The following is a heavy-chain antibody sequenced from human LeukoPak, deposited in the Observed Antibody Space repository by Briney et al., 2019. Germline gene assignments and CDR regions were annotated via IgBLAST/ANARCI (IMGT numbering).Heavy chain of an antibody. CDR3: ARHRYYYGSGRRWFDP. J-gene: IGHJ5*02. CDR2: MYYSGST. D-gene: IGHD3-10*01. Sequence: PSETLSLTCTVSGGSISSSSYYWGWIRQPQGKGLEWIGSMYYSGSTSYNPSLKSRVTISVDTSKNQFSLKLSSVTAADTAVYHCARHRYYYGSGRRWFDPWGQGTLVTVSS. V-gene: IGHV4-39*01. CDR1: GGSISSSSYY.